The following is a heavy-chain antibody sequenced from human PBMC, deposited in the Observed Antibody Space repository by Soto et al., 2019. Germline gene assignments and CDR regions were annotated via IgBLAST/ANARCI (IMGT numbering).Heavy chain of an antibody. Sequence: ASVKVSCKASGYTFTGYYMHWVRQAPGQGLEWMGWINPNSGGTNYAQKFQGRVTMTRDTSISTAYMELSRLRSDDTAVYYCARVLPRLLLDWLDPCGQGALVTVYS. CDR1: GYTFTGYY. CDR3: ARVLPRLLLDWLDP. V-gene: IGHV1-2*02. D-gene: IGHD2-15*01. CDR2: INPNSGGT. J-gene: IGHJ5*02.